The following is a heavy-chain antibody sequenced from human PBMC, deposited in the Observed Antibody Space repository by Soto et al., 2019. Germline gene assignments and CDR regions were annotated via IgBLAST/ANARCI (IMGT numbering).Heavy chain of an antibody. D-gene: IGHD2-15*01. CDR2: INPNSGGT. CDR3: ARGYCSGGSCYEGDY. V-gene: IGHV1-2*04. CDR1: GYTFTGYY. Sequence: QVQLVQSGAEVKKPGASVKVSCKASGYTFTGYYMHWVRQAPGQGLEWMGWINPNSGGTNYAQKFQGWVTMTRDTSISTAYMELGRLRSDDTAVYYCARGYCSGGSCYEGDYWGQGTLVTVSS. J-gene: IGHJ4*02.